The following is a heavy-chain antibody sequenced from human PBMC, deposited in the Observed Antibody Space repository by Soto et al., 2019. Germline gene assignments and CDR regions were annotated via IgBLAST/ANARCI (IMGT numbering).Heavy chain of an antibody. CDR1: GYSISSGYY. CDR2: IYHSGST. Sequence: SETLSLTCAVSGYSISSGYYWGWIRQPPGKGLEWIGSIYHSGSTYYNPSLKSRVTISLDTSKNQFSLKLSSVTAADTAVYYCARASICYDSSGYDYWGQGTLVTVSS. D-gene: IGHD3-22*01. J-gene: IGHJ4*02. V-gene: IGHV4-38-2*01. CDR3: ARASICYDSSGYDY.